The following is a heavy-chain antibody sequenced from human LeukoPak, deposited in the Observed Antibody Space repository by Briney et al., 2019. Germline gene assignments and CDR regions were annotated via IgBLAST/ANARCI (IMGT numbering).Heavy chain of an antibody. J-gene: IGHJ4*02. D-gene: IGHD3-22*01. CDR3: ARGLMGGYPLFEY. Sequence: PGGSLRLSCEGSGFSFSSYWMTWVRQSPGKGPEWVANIKQDESERYTVDSVKGRFTISRDNAKNSVYLQMNSLRAEDTALYYCARGLMGGYPLFEYWGQGTLVTVSS. CDR1: GFSFSSYW. V-gene: IGHV3-7*03. CDR2: IKQDESER.